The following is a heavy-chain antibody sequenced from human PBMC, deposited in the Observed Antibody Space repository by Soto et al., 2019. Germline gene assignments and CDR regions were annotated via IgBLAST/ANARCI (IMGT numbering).Heavy chain of an antibody. CDR2: IGAAFDT. CDR1: GFTFNNDD. CDR3: ARDPEGAFDF. V-gene: IGHV3-13*01. Sequence: EVQLVESGGGLVQPGGSLRLSCAASGFTFNNDDMHWVRQATGKGLEWVSTIGAAFDTYYLDSVKGRFTVSRENAQNSLFLQMISLGAGDTAVYYCARDPEGAFDFSGQGTTVTVSS. J-gene: IGHJ3*01.